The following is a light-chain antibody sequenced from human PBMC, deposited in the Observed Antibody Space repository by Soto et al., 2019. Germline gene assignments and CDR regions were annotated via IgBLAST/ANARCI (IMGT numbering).Light chain of an antibody. CDR3: QQYCTSAPIT. J-gene: IGKJ5*01. CDR2: GAS. CDR1: QSVSSNY. V-gene: IGKV3-20*01. Sequence: EIVLTQSPGTLSLSPGERATLSCRASQSVSSNYLAWYQQKPGQAPSLLIYGASSRATGIPDRFSGSGSGTDFTLTIIRLEPEDFVMYYCQQYCTSAPITFGQGTRVEIE.